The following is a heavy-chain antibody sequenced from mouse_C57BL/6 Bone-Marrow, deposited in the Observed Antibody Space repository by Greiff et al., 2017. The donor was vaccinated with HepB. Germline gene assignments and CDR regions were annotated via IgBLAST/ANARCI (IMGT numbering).Heavy chain of an antibody. CDR1: GFTFSDYG. CDR2: ISNLAYSI. V-gene: IGHV5-15*01. J-gene: IGHJ4*01. D-gene: IGHD2-1*01. Sequence: EVQGVESGGGLVQPGGSLKLSCAASGFTFSDYGMAWVRQAPRKGPEWVAFISNLAYSIYYADTVTGRFTISRENAKNTLYLEMSSLRSEDTAMYYCARHRNFYYAMDYWGQGTSVTVSS. CDR3: ARHRNFYYAMDY.